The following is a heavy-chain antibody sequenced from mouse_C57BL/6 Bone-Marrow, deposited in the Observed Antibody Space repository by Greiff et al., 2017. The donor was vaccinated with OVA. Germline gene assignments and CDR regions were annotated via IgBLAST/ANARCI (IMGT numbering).Heavy chain of an antibody. Sequence: EVKLMESGGGLVQPGGSMKLSCVASGFTFSNYWMNWVRQSPEKGLEWVAQIRLKSDNYATHYAESVKGRFTISRDDSKSSVYLQMNNLRAEDTGIYYCTGFTTVVATPHWYFDVWGTGTTVTVSS. D-gene: IGHD1-1*01. CDR3: TGFTTVVATPHWYFDV. V-gene: IGHV6-3*01. J-gene: IGHJ1*03. CDR2: IRLKSDNYAT. CDR1: GFTFSNYW.